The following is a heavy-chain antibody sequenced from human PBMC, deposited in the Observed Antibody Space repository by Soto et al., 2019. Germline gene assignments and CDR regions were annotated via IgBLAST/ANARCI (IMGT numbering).Heavy chain of an antibody. Sequence: AWRHCCAASGVTFGEYVMHWVRQAPDKGLEWVAKISSDGNNKYKAESVQGRFTISRDNSKNMLFLQMNSLRTEDTALYYCAKDWGRYCSGSPCHLFGYWGQGPPVTVSS. CDR1: GVTFGEYV. CDR2: ISSDGNNK. D-gene: IGHD2-15*01. CDR3: AKDWGRYCSGSPCHLFGY. V-gene: IGHV3-30*18. J-gene: IGHJ4*02.